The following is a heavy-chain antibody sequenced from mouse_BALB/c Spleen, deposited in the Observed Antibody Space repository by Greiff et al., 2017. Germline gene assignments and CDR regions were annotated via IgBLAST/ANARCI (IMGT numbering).Heavy chain of an antibody. J-gene: IGHJ4*01. D-gene: IGHD2-14*01. CDR3: ARGGYDADYYAMDY. V-gene: IGHV1-9*01. Sequence: VQRVESGAELMKPGASVKISCKATGYTFSSYWIEWVKQRPGHGLEWIGEILPGSGSTNYNEKFKGKATFTADTSSNTAYMQLSSLTSEDSAVYYCARGGYDADYYAMDYWGQGTSVTVSS. CDR2: ILPGSGST. CDR1: GYTFSSYW.